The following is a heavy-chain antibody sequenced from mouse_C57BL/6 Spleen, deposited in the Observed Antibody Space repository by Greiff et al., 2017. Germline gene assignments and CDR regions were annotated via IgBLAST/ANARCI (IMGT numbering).Heavy chain of an antibody. Sequence: QVQLQQSGPELVQPGASVKISCKASGYAFSSSWMNWVKQRPGKGLEWIGRIYPGAGDTNYNGKFKGKVTLTADKSSSTAYMQLSSLTSEDSAVYCCARGGYDYDRDFAYWGQGTLVTVSA. J-gene: IGHJ3*01. CDR2: IYPGAGDT. CDR1: GYAFSSSW. D-gene: IGHD2-4*01. CDR3: ARGGYDYDRDFAY. V-gene: IGHV1-82*01.